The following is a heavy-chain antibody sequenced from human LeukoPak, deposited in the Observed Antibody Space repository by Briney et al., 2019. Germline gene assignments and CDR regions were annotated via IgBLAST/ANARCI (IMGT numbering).Heavy chain of an antibody. D-gene: IGHD6-6*01. CDR3: ARKYPDHWFDP. CDR2: IFYLGNT. V-gene: IGHV4-30-4*01. Sequence: SQALSLTCTVSGGSISSGNYYWSWIRQPPGKGLEWIGYIFYLGNTYYTPSLKSRVTISVDTSKNQFSLKLSSVTAADTAVYYCARKYPDHWFDPWGQGTLVTVSS. J-gene: IGHJ5*02. CDR1: GGSISSGNYY.